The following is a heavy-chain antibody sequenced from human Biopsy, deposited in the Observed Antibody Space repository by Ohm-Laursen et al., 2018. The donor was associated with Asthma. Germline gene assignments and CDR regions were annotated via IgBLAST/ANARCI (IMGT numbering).Heavy chain of an antibody. J-gene: IGHJ4*02. V-gene: IGHV1-69*01. CDR1: GGTFNTYV. Sequence: SSVKVSCKSLGGTFNTYVIAWVRQAPGHGLEWMGGINSVFGTTTYPQKFQDRVTITADDSTSTVYMELSSLRSEDTAVYYCARKAGSCISRTCYSLDFWGQGTLVTVSS. CDR3: ARKAGSCISRTCYSLDF. CDR2: INSVFGTT. D-gene: IGHD2-2*01.